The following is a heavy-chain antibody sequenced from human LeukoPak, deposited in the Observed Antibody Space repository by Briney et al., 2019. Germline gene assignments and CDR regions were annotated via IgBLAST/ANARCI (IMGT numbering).Heavy chain of an antibody. D-gene: IGHD3-16*01. CDR2: ISYDGSNK. V-gene: IGHV3-30*19. CDR1: GFTFSSYG. Sequence: GGSLRLSCAASGFTFSSYGMHWVRQAPGKGLEWVAVISYDGSNKYYADSVKGRFTISRDNSKNTLYLQMNSLRAEDTAVYYCARDFSRAGDYYFDYWGQGTLVTVSS. J-gene: IGHJ4*02. CDR3: ARDFSRAGDYYFDY.